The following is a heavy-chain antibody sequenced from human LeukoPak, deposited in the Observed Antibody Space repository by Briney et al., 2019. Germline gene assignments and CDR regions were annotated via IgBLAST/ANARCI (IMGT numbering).Heavy chain of an antibody. CDR1: GFTFSNYA. CDR2: ISGTSDNT. CDR3: SKGRTVTGTLALDY. J-gene: IGHJ4*02. D-gene: IGHD6-19*01. V-gene: IGHV3-23*01. Sequence: GGSLRLSCAASGFTFSNYAMTWVRQAPGKGLEWVSAISGTSDNTYYADSVRGRFTISRDNSKNTLYLQVNSLRAEDTAIHYCSKGRTVTGTLALDYWGQGTLVTVSS.